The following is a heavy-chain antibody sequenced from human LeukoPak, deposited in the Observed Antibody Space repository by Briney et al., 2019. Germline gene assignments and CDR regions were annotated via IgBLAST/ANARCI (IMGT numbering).Heavy chain of an antibody. Sequence: GGSLRLSCAASGFTVSSNYMSWVRQAPGKGLKWVSVIYSGGSTYYADSVKGRFTISRDNSKNTLYLQMNSLRAEDTAVYYCARDTIAAAGAYWGQGTLVTVSS. CDR3: ARDTIAAAGAY. V-gene: IGHV3-53*01. J-gene: IGHJ4*02. CDR2: IYSGGST. CDR1: GFTVSSNY. D-gene: IGHD6-13*01.